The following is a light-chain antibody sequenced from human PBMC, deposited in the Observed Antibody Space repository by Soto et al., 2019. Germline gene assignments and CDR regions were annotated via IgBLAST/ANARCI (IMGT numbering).Light chain of an antibody. J-gene: IGKJ1*01. CDR2: KAS. CDR3: QQYSTYTPRT. Sequence: EIQMKKSPSPLSASVGDSVTITCRASQSISIWLAWYQQKPGKAPKILIYKASSLESGVPSRFSGSGSGTEFTLTISSLQPDDFATYYCQQYSTYTPRTFGQGTK. CDR1: QSISIW. V-gene: IGKV1-5*03.